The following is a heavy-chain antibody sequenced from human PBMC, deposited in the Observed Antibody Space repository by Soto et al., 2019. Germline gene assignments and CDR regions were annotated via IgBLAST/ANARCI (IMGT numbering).Heavy chain of an antibody. D-gene: IGHD3-10*01. CDR1: GYSFTSYW. CDR2: IDPSDSYT. CDR3: ARMVVGGYYGSGSYCFDP. V-gene: IGHV5-10-1*01. J-gene: IGHJ5*02. Sequence: GESLKISCKGSGYSFTSYWISWVRQMPGKGLEWMGRIDPSDSYTNYSPSFQGHVTISADKSISTAYLQWSSLKASDTAMYYCARMVVGGYYGSGSYCFDPWGQGTLVTVSS.